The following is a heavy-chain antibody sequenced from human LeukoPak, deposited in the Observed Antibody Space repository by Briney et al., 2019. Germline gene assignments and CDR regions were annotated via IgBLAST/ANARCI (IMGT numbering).Heavy chain of an antibody. D-gene: IGHD6-19*01. CDR3: ARGSSGTFWDYFEY. CDR2: ISPRNGNI. V-gene: IGHV1-18*01. CDR1: GCTFTNYG. Sequence: GASVKVSCKASGCTFTNYGLSWVRQAPGQGLEWMGWISPRNGNINYPQKLQGRVTLTTDTSANTAYMELRSLRSDDTAVYYCARGSSGTFWDYFEYWGQGTLVTVSS. J-gene: IGHJ4*02.